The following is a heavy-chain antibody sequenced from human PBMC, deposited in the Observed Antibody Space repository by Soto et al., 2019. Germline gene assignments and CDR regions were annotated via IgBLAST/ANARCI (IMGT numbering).Heavy chain of an antibody. V-gene: IGHV4-4*02. CDR1: GASIISSDW. Sequence: SETLSLTCAVSGASIISSDWWNLVRQPPGKGLEWIGEMSHSGTTIYNPSLKGRVTISVDVSKNHFSLNLTSVTAADTAVYYCARDFKAPKDAWAFDYWGRGTLVTVSS. J-gene: IGHJ4*02. CDR3: ARDFKAPKDAWAFDY. D-gene: IGHD3-16*01. CDR2: MSHSGTT.